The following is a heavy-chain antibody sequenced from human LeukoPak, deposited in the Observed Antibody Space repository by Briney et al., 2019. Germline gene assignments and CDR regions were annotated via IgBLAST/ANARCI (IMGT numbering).Heavy chain of an antibody. V-gene: IGHV4-30-2*01. Sequence: PSQTLSLTCAVSGGSISSGGYSWSWIRQPPGKGLEWIGYIYHSGSTYYNPSLKSRVTISVDRSKTQFSLKLSSVTAADTAVYYCASTSITVTKARRAFDIWGQGTMVTVSS. J-gene: IGHJ3*02. D-gene: IGHD4-17*01. CDR1: GGSISSGGYS. CDR3: ASTSITVTKARRAFDI. CDR2: IYHSGST.